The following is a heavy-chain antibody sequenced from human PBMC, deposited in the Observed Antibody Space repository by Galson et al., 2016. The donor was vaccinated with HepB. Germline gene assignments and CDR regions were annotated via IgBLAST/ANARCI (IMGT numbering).Heavy chain of an antibody. CDR2: ISPNSGDT. V-gene: IGHV1-2*02. CDR1: GYLFTDYY. Sequence: SVKVSCKASGYLFTDYYIHWVRRAPGQGLEWMGWISPNSGDTNYAQKFRGRVTLTRDTSITTSFLELDSLTSDDTATFYCARINAATLDAFDVWGQGTQVTVSS. CDR3: ARINAATLDAFDV. J-gene: IGHJ3*01. D-gene: IGHD3-16*01.